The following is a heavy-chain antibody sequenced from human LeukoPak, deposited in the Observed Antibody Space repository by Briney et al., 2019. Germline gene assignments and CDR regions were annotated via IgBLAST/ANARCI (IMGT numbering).Heavy chain of an antibody. CDR1: GFTFSSYS. J-gene: IGHJ3*02. CDR2: ISSSSSYI. D-gene: IGHD4-17*01. Sequence: GGSLRLSCAASGFTFSSYSMNWVRQAPGKGLEWVSSISSSSSYIYYADSVKGRFTISRDNAKNSLFLQMNSLRAEDAAVYYCARAADAVTTSSASGDAFDIWGQGTMVTVSS. V-gene: IGHV3-21*01. CDR3: ARAADAVTTSSASGDAFDI.